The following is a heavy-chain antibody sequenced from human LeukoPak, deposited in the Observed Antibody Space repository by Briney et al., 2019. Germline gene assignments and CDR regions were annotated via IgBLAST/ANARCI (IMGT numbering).Heavy chain of an antibody. D-gene: IGHD6-19*01. CDR2: ISGSGGST. Sequence: PGGSLRLSCAVSGFTFSSYAMSWVRQAPGKGLEWVSAISGSGGSTYYADSVKGRFTISRDNSKNTLYLQMNSLRAEDTAVYYCAKASLKQWLPPGPGYWGQGTLVTVSS. J-gene: IGHJ4*02. V-gene: IGHV3-23*01. CDR3: AKASLKQWLPPGPGY. CDR1: GFTFSSYA.